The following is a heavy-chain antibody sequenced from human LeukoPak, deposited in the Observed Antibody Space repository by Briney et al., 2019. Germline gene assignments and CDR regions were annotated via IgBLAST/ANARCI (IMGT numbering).Heavy chain of an antibody. J-gene: IGHJ6*02. V-gene: IGHV4-31*03. CDR3: ARAQDFYGSGSYYYYYYYGMDV. Sequence: PSQTLSLTCTVSGGSISSGGYYWSWIRQHPGKGREWFGYIYYSGSTYYNPSLKSRVTLSVDTSKNQFSLKLISVTAADTAVDYCARAQDFYGSGSYYYYYYYGMDVWGQGTTVTVAS. CDR2: IYYSGST. CDR1: GGSISSGGYY. D-gene: IGHD3-10*01.